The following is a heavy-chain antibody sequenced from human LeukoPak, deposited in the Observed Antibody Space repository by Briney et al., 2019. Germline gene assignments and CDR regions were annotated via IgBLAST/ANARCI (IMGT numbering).Heavy chain of an antibody. J-gene: IGHJ4*02. V-gene: IGHV1-46*01. CDR1: GYTFTSYY. D-gene: IGHD4/OR15-4a*01. CDR2: INPSGGST. CDR3: ARDQGFLTFDY. Sequence: GASVKVSCRASGYTFTSYYMHWVRQAPGQGLEWMGIINPSGGSTSYAQKFQGRVTMTRDTSTSTVYMELSSLRSEDTAVYYCARDQGFLTFDYWGQGTLVTVSS.